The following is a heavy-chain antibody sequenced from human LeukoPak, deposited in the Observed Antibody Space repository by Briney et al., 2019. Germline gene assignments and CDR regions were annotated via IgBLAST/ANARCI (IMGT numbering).Heavy chain of an antibody. D-gene: IGHD2-2*02. CDR3: ARSYCSSTSCYTTVGSLDY. CDR1: GGSISSSSYY. Sequence: SETLSLTCTVSGGSISSSSYYWGWIRQPPGKGLEWIGSIYYSGSTYYNPSLKSRVTISVDTSKNQFSLKLSSVTAADTAVYYCARSYCSSTSCYTTVGSLDYWGQGTLVTVSS. J-gene: IGHJ4*02. V-gene: IGHV4-39*01. CDR2: IYYSGST.